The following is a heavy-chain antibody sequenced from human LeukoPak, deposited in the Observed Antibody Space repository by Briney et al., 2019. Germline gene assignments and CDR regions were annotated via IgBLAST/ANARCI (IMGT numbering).Heavy chain of an antibody. CDR3: AKQGRDWLRDYYYYMDV. J-gene: IGHJ6*03. Sequence: GGSLRLSCAASGFTFSDYGMSWVRQAPGKGLEWVSTISGRGGGSFFADSVKGRFTISRDNSKNTLYLQMNSLRAEDTAVYYCAKQGRDWLRDYYYYMDVWGKGTTVTISS. CDR1: GFTFSDYG. CDR2: ISGRGGGS. D-gene: IGHD3-9*01. V-gene: IGHV3-23*01.